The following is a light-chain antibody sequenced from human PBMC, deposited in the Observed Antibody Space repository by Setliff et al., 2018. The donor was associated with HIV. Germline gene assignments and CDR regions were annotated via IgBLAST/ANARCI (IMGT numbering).Light chain of an antibody. J-gene: IGLJ2*01. CDR3: TSYTTSSTLV. Sequence: QSVLSQPASVYGSPGQSITISCTGTSSDVGGYNYVSWYQQHPGKAPKLIIYEVRNRPSGVSNRFSGSKSGNTASLTISGLQAEDESDYYCTSYTTSSTLVVGGGTK. V-gene: IGLV2-14*01. CDR1: SSDVGGYNY. CDR2: EVR.